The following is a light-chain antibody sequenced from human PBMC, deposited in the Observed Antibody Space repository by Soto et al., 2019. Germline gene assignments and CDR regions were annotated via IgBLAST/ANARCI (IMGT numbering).Light chain of an antibody. CDR1: QNVHSI. V-gene: IGKV3-15*01. CDR3: QQYNNWPPLT. CDR2: GAS. Sequence: EIVMTQSPATLSVSPGERATLSCRASQNVHSILAWYQQKPGQAPRLLIYGASTRATGIPARFSGSGSGTEFTLTISSLQSEDFAVYYCQQYNNWPPLTFGGGTKVEIK. J-gene: IGKJ4*01.